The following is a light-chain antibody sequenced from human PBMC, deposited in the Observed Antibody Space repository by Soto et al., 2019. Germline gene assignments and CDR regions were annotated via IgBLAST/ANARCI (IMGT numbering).Light chain of an antibody. V-gene: IGKV1-39*01. CDR3: QQTYDAPRT. Sequence: DIQRTQSPSSLSASVGDRVTITFRASQSGRSYLKWYQQKPGKAPRLLIYAASNLQSGVPSRFSGSGSGTDFTLTISSLKPEDFATYHCQQTYDAPRTFGQGTNVEIK. CDR1: QSGRSY. J-gene: IGKJ1*01. CDR2: AAS.